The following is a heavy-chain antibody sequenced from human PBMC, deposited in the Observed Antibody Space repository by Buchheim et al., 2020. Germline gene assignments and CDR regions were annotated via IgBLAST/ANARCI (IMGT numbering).Heavy chain of an antibody. CDR2: IYHSGST. V-gene: IGHV4-30-2*01. J-gene: IGHJ5*02. CDR1: GGSISSGGYS. CDR3: ARFPYDYVWGSPT. D-gene: IGHD3-16*01. Sequence: QLPLQESGSGLVKPSQTLSLTCAVSGGSISSGGYSWSWIRQPPGKGLEWIGYIYHSGSTYYNPSLKSRVTISVDRSKNQFSLKLSSVTAADTAVYYCARFPYDYVWGSPTWGQGTL.